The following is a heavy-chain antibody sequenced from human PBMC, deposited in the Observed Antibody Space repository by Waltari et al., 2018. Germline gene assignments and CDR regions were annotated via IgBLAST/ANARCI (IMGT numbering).Heavy chain of an antibody. CDR3: ATDHVRGWYPFEN. CDR1: GFLFSNYE. V-gene: IGHV3-48*03. Sequence: EVQLVESGGGWVQPGGSLRLSCKASGFLFSNYEMNWVRQAPGKGREWVSYIRSSGKTTNNVDSVKGRFSISRDNGKNSLYLQMNSLRVEDTAVYFCATDHVRGWYPFENWGQGTLVTVSS. D-gene: IGHD6-19*01. CDR2: IRSSGKTT. J-gene: IGHJ4*02.